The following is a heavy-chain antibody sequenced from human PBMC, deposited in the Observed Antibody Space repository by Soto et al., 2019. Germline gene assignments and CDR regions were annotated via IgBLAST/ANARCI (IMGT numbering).Heavy chain of an antibody. J-gene: IGHJ6*02. D-gene: IGHD6-13*01. V-gene: IGHV4-39*01. CDR1: GGSISSSSYY. CDR3: ARQSGIAAAGTGHNYYYYYGMDV. CDR2: IYYSGST. Sequence: QLQLQESGPGLVKPSETLSLTCTVSGGSISSSSYYWGWIRQPPGKGLEWIGSIYYSGSTYYNPSLKSRVTISVDTSKNQFSLKLSSVTAADTAVYYCARQSGIAAAGTGHNYYYYYGMDVWGQGTTVTVSS.